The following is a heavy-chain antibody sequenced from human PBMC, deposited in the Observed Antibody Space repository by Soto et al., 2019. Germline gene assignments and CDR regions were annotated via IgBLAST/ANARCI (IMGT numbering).Heavy chain of an antibody. Sequence: QVQLVQSGAEVKKPGASAKVSCRASGYTFISYGITWVRQVPGQGLEWMGWISAFNGNTYYAQKLQDRVTMTTDTSTSTAYMEVRSLRSDDTAVYYCARGPPNWFDPWGQGTLVTVSS. V-gene: IGHV1-18*01. CDR3: ARGPPNWFDP. J-gene: IGHJ5*02. CDR2: ISAFNGNT. CDR1: GYTFISYG.